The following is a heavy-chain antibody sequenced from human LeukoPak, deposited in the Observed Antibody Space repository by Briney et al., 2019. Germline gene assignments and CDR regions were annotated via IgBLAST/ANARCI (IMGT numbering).Heavy chain of an antibody. CDR3: AKGESWSYRAYSGSYGDAFDI. CDR1: GFTFSSYA. D-gene: IGHD1-26*01. J-gene: IGHJ3*02. CDR2: ISGSGGST. Sequence: GGSLRLSCAASGFTFSSYAMSWVRQAPGKGLEWVSAISGSGGSTYYADSVKGRFTISRDNSKNTLYLQMNSLRAEDTAVYYCAKGESWSYRAYSGSYGDAFDIWGQGTMVTVSS. V-gene: IGHV3-23*01.